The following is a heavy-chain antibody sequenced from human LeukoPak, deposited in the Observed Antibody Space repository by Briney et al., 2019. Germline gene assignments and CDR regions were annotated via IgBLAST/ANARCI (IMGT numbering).Heavy chain of an antibody. D-gene: IGHD5-24*01. J-gene: IGHJ4*02. V-gene: IGHV5-51*01. CDR3: ASRRRDGYNGHFDY. Sequence: GESLKISCKGSGYSFTSYWIVWVRRMPGKGLEGMGIIYPGDSDTRYSPSFQGQVTISADKSISTAYLQWSSLKASDTAMYYCASRRRDGYNGHFDYWGQGTLVTVSS. CDR2: IYPGDSDT. CDR1: GYSFTSYW.